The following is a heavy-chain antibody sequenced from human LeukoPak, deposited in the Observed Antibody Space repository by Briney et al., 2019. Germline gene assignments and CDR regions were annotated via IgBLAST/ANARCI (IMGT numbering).Heavy chain of an antibody. CDR3: ARFRIAVAGNRAFDI. V-gene: IGHV4-34*01. CDR1: GGSFSGYY. Sequence: PSETLSFTCAVYGGSFSGYYWSWIRQPPGKGLEWIGEINHSGSTNYNPSLKSRVTISVDTSKNQFSLKLSSVTAADTAVYYCARFRIAVAGNRAFDIWGQGTMVTVSS. J-gene: IGHJ3*02. CDR2: INHSGST. D-gene: IGHD6-19*01.